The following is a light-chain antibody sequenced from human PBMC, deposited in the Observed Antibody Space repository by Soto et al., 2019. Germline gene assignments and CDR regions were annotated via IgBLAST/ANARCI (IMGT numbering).Light chain of an antibody. V-gene: IGLV2-14*01. J-gene: IGLJ2*01. CDR2: DVS. CDR1: SSDVGGYNY. CDR3: SSYTSSSSGV. Sequence: QSVLTQPASVSGSPGQSITISCTGTSSDVGGYNYVPWYQQHPGKAPKLMIYDVSNRPSGVSNRFSGSKSGNTASLTISGLQAEDEADYYCSSYTSSSSGVFGGGTQLTVL.